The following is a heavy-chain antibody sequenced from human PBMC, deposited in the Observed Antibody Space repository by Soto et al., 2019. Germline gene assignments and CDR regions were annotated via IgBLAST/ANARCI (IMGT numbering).Heavy chain of an antibody. V-gene: IGHV3-23*01. D-gene: IGHD3-16*01. CDR1: GFTFSSYA. J-gene: IGHJ4*02. Sequence: GGSLRLSCAASGFTFSSYAMSWVRQAPGKGLEWVSAISGSGGSTYYADSVKGRFTISRDNSKNTLYLQMNSLRAEDTAVYYCAKDSSRIMITFGGVITFFDYWGQGTLVTVSS. CDR2: ISGSGGST. CDR3: AKDSSRIMITFGGVITFFDY.